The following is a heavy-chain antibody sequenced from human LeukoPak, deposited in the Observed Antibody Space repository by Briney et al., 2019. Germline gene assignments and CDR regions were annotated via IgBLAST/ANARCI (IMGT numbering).Heavy chain of an antibody. Sequence: KPSETLSLTCTVSGGSISSYYWSWIRQPPWKGLEWIGYIYYSGSTNYNPSLKSRVTISVDTSKNQFSLKLSSVTAADTAVYYCARAIAAAGTRYFQHWGQGTLVTVSS. CDR2: IYYSGST. CDR3: ARAIAAAGTRYFQH. D-gene: IGHD6-13*01. J-gene: IGHJ1*01. V-gene: IGHV4-59*01. CDR1: GGSISSYY.